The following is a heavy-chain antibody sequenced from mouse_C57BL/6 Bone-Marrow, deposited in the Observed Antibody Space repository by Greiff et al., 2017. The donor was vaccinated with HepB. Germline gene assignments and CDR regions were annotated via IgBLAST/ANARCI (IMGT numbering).Heavy chain of an antibody. CDR2: ISYDGSN. Sequence: DVKLQESGPGLVKPSQSLSLTCSVTGYSITSGYYWNWIRQFPGNKLEWMGYISYDGSNNYNPSLKNRISITRDTSKNQFFLKLNSVTTEDTATYYCARDRYSNLYYYAMDYWGQGTSVTVSS. J-gene: IGHJ4*01. V-gene: IGHV3-6*01. CDR1: GYSITSGYY. CDR3: ARDRYSNLYYYAMDY. D-gene: IGHD2-5*01.